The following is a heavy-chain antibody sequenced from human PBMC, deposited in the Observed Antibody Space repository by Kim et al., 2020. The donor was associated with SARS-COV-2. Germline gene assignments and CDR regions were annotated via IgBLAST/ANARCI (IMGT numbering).Heavy chain of an antibody. CDR3: ATAAAFTSAEDF. Sequence: ASVKVSCKASGSSFAAVNWVRQAPGQGLEWMGWISTYNGNPTYAQGFTGRFVFSFDTSVSTAYLQISSLKAEDSAVYYCATAAAFTSAEDFWGQGTLVTV. J-gene: IGHJ4*02. V-gene: IGHV7-4-1*02. CDR2: ISTYNGNP. D-gene: IGHD6-13*01. CDR1: GSSFAA.